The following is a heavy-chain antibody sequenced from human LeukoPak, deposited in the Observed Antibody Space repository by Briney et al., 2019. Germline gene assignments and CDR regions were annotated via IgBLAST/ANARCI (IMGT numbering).Heavy chain of an antibody. CDR3: ARDIRITMVRGVIGAFDI. CDR1: GYTFTSYY. V-gene: IGHV1-46*01. Sequence: GASVNVSCKASGYTFTSYYMHWVRQAPGQGLEWMGIINPIVGSTSYAQKFQGRVTMTRDTSTSTVYMELSSLRSEDTAVYYCARDIRITMVRGVIGAFDIWGQGTMVTVSS. J-gene: IGHJ3*02. D-gene: IGHD3-10*01. CDR2: INPIVGST.